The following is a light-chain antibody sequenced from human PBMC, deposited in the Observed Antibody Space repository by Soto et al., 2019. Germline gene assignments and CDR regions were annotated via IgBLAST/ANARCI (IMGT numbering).Light chain of an antibody. CDR3: QQYTYWPRT. J-gene: IGKJ1*01. V-gene: IGKV3-15*01. CDR2: GAS. CDR1: QSVGAN. Sequence: EIVMTQSPATLSVSEGERATLSCRASQSVGANLAWYQQKPGQAPRLLIYGASTRAAGISPRFSGGGSGTEFTLTISSLQSEDFGVYYCQQYTYWPRTFGQGTKVGIK.